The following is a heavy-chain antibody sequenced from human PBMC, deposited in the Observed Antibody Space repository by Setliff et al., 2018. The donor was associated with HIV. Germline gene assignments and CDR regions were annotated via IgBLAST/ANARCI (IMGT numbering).Heavy chain of an antibody. CDR3: TRTKILTGYYFSPTYCFDS. J-gene: IGHJ4*02. D-gene: IGHD3-9*01. V-gene: IGHV1-2*06. Sequence: ASVKVSCKASGYTFTAYYIHWVRQAPGQGLEWMGRIDPTTGDTRYTRRFQGRVTMTRDTSTSSVYMELSRLTSDDTALYYCTRTKILTGYYFSPTYCFDSWGQGTLVTVSS. CDR1: GYTFTAYY. CDR2: IDPTTGDT.